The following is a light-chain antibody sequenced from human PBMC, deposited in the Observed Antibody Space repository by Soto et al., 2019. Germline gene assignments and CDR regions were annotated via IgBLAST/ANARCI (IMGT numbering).Light chain of an antibody. CDR3: LISSGGARV. CDR1: TGAVTIGHY. CDR2: DTN. J-gene: IGLJ3*02. V-gene: IGLV7-46*01. Sequence: QAVVTQEPSLTVSPGGTVSLTCGSNTGAVTIGHYPYWFPQKPGQAPRTLVYDTNNRHPWTPARLSGSLLGGKAALTLSGAQPEDESDYYCLISSGGARVFGGGTKLTVL.